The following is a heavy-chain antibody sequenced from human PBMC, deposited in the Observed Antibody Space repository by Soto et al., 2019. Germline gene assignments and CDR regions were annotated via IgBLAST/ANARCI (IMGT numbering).Heavy chain of an antibody. CDR1: GFTFSSYS. CDR3: ARVLRTAHYYGMDV. D-gene: IGHD5-18*01. V-gene: IGHV3-21*01. CDR2: ISSSSSYI. J-gene: IGHJ6*02. Sequence: PGGSLRLSCAASGFTFSSYSMNWVRQAPGKGLDWVSSISSSSSYIYYADSVKGCFTISRDNAKNSLYLQMDSLRAEDTAVYYCARVLRTAHYYGMDVWGQGTTVTVSS.